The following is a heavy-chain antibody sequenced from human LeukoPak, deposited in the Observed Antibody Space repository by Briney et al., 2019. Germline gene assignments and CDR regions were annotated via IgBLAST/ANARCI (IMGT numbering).Heavy chain of an antibody. CDR2: IYHSGST. CDR1: GYSISSGYY. V-gene: IGHV4-38-2*02. J-gene: IGHJ4*02. Sequence: SETLSLTCTVSGYSISSGYYWGWIRQPPGKGLEWIGSIYHSGSTYYNPSLKSRVTISVDTSKNQFSLKLSSVTAADTAVYYCARLYCSSTSCYYDYWGQGTLVTVSS. D-gene: IGHD2-2*01. CDR3: ARLYCSSTSCYYDY.